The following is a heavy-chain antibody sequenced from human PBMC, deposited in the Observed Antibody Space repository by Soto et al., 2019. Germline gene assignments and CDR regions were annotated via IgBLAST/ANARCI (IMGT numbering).Heavy chain of an antibody. V-gene: IGHV3-33*08. D-gene: IGHD2-8*02. Sequence: QVQLVESGGGVVQPGGSLRLSCTTSGFTFNTYGMHWVRQAPGKGLEWVAIIRYGGSNKYYADSVKGRFTISRDNSRKTLYLQMKSLKAEDTGLYYRARADCTGAYCYLWHFNYGLDDWGQGTTVTVSS. J-gene: IGHJ6*02. CDR2: IRYGGSNK. CDR1: GFTFNTYG. CDR3: ARADCTGAYCYLWHFNYGLDD.